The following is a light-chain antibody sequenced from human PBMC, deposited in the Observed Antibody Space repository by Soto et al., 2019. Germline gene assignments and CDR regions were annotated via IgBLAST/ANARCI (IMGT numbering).Light chain of an antibody. CDR1: HITEHY. J-gene: IGKJ4*01. CDR3: QQSYSTLLT. V-gene: IGKV1-39*01. Sequence: DLQMTQSPSSLPASVLDRVTITCQARHITEHYLHWYKQKPGRPPNLLIYDASHLQSGVPPRFSGSGSGTDLTLTISSLKPEDFASYYCQQSYSTLLTFGEGPKVDI. CDR2: DAS.